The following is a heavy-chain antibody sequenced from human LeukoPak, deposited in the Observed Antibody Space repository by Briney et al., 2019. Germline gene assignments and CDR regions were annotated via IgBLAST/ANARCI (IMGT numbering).Heavy chain of an antibody. Sequence: GASLRLSCAASIFTFSNYAMSWVRQAPGKGLEWVSTISSNGGNTYYADSLKGRFTISRDNSRNTLSLQMNSLRAEDTAVYYCARDLYSSSPPLDYWGQGTLVTVSS. D-gene: IGHD6-6*01. V-gene: IGHV3-23*01. CDR3: ARDLYSSSPPLDY. CDR1: IFTFSNYA. CDR2: ISSNGGNT. J-gene: IGHJ4*02.